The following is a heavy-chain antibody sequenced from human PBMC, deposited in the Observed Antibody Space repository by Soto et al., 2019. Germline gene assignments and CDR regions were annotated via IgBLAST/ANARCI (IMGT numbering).Heavy chain of an antibody. CDR1: GFTFGNAW. D-gene: IGHD3-10*01. CDR3: TAAMAD. Sequence: EVELVESGGGLVKPGGSLRLSCAASGFTFGNAWMNWVRQAPGKGLEWVGRIKSKTDGGTSDYGASVKGRVTISRDDSGHTMYLQMDRLDIEVTAIYYGTAAMADWGQGTLVTVSS. CDR2: IKSKTDGGTS. J-gene: IGHJ4*02. V-gene: IGHV3-15*07.